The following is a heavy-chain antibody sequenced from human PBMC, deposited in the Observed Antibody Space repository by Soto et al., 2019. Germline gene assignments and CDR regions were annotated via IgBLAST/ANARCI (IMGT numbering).Heavy chain of an antibody. CDR1: GYSFTSYW. Sequence: RGESLKISCKGSGYSFTSYWIGWVRQMPGKGLEWMGIIYPGDSDTRYSPSFQGQVTISADKSISTAYLQWSSLKASDTAMYYCARRGEGSSGWYGRAPGYYYYGMDVWGQGTTVTVSS. D-gene: IGHD6-19*01. CDR2: IYPGDSDT. CDR3: ARRGEGSSGWYGRAPGYYYYGMDV. V-gene: IGHV5-51*01. J-gene: IGHJ6*02.